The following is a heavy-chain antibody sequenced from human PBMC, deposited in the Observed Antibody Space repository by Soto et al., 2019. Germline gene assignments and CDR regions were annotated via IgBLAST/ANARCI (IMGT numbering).Heavy chain of an antibody. D-gene: IGHD3-16*01. CDR1: GFAFSDYA. CDR3: AKGRTFFDF. Sequence: EVHLLESGGGLVQPGGSLRLSCAASGFAFSDYAMTWVRQAPGKGLEWVSDISDGDGATHYADSVKGRFTISRDDSKNTLYVQMDSLRAEDAAVYYCAKGRTFFDFWGQGTLVTVSS. V-gene: IGHV3-23*01. CDR2: ISDGDGAT. J-gene: IGHJ4*02.